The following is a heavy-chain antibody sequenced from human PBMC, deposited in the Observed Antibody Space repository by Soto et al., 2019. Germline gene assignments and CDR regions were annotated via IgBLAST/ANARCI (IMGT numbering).Heavy chain of an antibody. J-gene: IGHJ4*02. CDR2: IYHNGST. Sequence: PSETLSLTCAVSGGSISSSNWWSWVRQPPGKGLEWIGEIYHNGSTNYNPYLKSRVSISVDKSKNQFSLKLSSVTAADSAVYYCARVAVAGTRVDYWGQGTLVTAPQ. CDR1: GGSISSSNW. CDR3: ARVAVAGTRVDY. D-gene: IGHD6-19*01. V-gene: IGHV4-4*02.